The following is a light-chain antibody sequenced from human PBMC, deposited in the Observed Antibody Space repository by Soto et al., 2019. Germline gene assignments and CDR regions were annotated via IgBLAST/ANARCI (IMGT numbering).Light chain of an antibody. CDR3: QQYWHWPRT. Sequence: EIVVTQSPVTLSVYPGERVTLSCRASESVSRNLAWYQQKPGQTPRLLIYGASTRATGVPARFSGSGSGTDFILAITSLQSEDFAVYYCQQYWHWPRTFGQGGKVDIK. V-gene: IGKV3-15*01. J-gene: IGKJ1*01. CDR2: GAS. CDR1: ESVSRN.